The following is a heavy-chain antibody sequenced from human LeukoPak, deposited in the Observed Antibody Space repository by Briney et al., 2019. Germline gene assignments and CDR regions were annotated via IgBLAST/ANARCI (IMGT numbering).Heavy chain of an antibody. CDR3: ARVGRVGMDV. CDR2: IYYSGST. J-gene: IGHJ6*02. V-gene: IGHV4-59*08. Sequence: SETLSLTCTVSGGSISSYYWSWIRQPPGKGLEWIGYIYYSGSTNYNPPLKSRVTISVDTSKDQFSLKLSSVTAADTAVYYCARVGRVGMDVWGQGTTVTVSS. CDR1: GGSISSYY.